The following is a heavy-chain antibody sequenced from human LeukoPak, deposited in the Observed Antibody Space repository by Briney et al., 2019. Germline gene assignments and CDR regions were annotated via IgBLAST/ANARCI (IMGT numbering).Heavy chain of an antibody. CDR3: ARTTEGYCSSASCFGFSYSYYMDV. J-gene: IGHJ6*03. V-gene: IGHV4-59*01. CDR1: GDSISSYY. CDR2: IYYSGST. Sequence: SETLSLTCIVSGDSISSYYWSWIRQPPGKGLEWIGYIYYSGSTNYNPSLKSRVTISVDTSKNQFSLKLSSVIAADTAVYYCARTTEGYCSSASCFGFSYSYYMDVWGKGTTVTISS. D-gene: IGHD2-2*01.